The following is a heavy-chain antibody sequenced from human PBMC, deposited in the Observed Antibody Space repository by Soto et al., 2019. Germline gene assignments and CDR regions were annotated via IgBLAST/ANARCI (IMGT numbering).Heavy chain of an antibody. CDR2: VMYDGYNGVNK. D-gene: IGHD6-19*01. V-gene: IGHV3-33*08. Sequence: QVQLVESGGGVVQPGRSLTLSCAASGFTFSSHGMHWVRQAPGRGLEWVAVVMYDGYNGVNKRYAESVKGRFTISRDNSKNTLSLQMNSLRPDDTAVYYCVREQGNGWYRVADYWGQGTLVTVSS. CDR1: GFTFSSHG. J-gene: IGHJ4*02. CDR3: VREQGNGWYRVADY.